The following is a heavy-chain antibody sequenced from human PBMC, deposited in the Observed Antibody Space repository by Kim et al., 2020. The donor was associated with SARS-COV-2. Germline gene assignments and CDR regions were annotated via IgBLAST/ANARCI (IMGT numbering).Heavy chain of an antibody. CDR3: ARDQLLWFGELLSPSPYGMDV. CDR2: ISYDGSNK. Sequence: GGSLRLSCAASGFTFSSYAMHWVRQAPGKGLEWVAVISYDGSNKYYADSVKGRFTISRDNSKNTLYLQMNSLRAEDTAVYYCARDQLLWFGELLSPSPYGMDVWGQGTTVTVSS. CDR1: GFTFSSYA. D-gene: IGHD3-10*01. V-gene: IGHV3-30*04. J-gene: IGHJ6*02.